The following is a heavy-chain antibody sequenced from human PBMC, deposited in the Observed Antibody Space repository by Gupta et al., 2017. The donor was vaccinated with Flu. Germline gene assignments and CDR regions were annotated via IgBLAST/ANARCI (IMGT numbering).Heavy chain of an antibody. D-gene: IGHD6-13*01. J-gene: IGHJ5*02. V-gene: IGHV3-33*01. Sequence: QVQLVESGGGVVQPGRSLRLSCAASGFTFSSYGMHWVRQAPGKGLEWVAVIWYDGSNKYYADSVKGRFTISRDNSKNTLYLQMNSLRAEDTAVYYCARDSQGQYSSSPWDWFDPWGQGTLVTGSS. CDR3: ARDSQGQYSSSPWDWFDP. CDR2: IWYDGSNK. CDR1: GFTFSSYG.